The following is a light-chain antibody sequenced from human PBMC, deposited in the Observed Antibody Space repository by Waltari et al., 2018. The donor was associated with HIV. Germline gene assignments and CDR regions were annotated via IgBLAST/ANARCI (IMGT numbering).Light chain of an antibody. CDR1: NSDVGDYNY. CDR3: SSYTSSFVV. J-gene: IGLJ2*01. CDR2: DVS. V-gene: IGLV2-14*03. Sequence: QNALTQPASMSGSPGQSNTKSCTGTNSDVGDYNYISWYQQHPGKATKLMIYDVSNRPSGISNRFSGSKSCNTASLTISGLQAEYEADYYCSSYTSSFVVFGGGTKLTVL.